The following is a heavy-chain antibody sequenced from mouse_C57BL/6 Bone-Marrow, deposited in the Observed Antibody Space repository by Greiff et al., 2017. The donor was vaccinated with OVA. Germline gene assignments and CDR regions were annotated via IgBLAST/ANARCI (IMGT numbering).Heavy chain of an antibody. Sequence: EVKVVESGGGLVKPGGSLKLSCAASGFTFSSYAMSWVRQTPEKRLEWVATISDGGSYTYYPDNVKGRFTISRDDAKNNLYLQMRHLKSEDTAMYYCAREGLRWYFDVWGTGTTVTVSS. D-gene: IGHD1-1*01. CDR2: ISDGGSYT. CDR1: GFTFSSYA. J-gene: IGHJ1*03. CDR3: AREGLRWYFDV. V-gene: IGHV5-4*01.